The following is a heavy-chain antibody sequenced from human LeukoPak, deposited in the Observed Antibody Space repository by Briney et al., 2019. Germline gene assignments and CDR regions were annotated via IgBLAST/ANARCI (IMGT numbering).Heavy chain of an antibody. Sequence: GGSLRLSCAASGFTFSSYAMHWVRQAPGKGLEYVSAISCNGGSTYYANSVKGRFTISRDNSKNTLYLQMGSLRAEDTAVYYCAKDRGVLRFLEWEPPDYWGQGTLVTVSS. CDR1: GFTFSSYA. CDR3: AKDRGVLRFLEWEPPDY. J-gene: IGHJ4*02. D-gene: IGHD3-3*01. V-gene: IGHV3-64*01. CDR2: ISCNGGST.